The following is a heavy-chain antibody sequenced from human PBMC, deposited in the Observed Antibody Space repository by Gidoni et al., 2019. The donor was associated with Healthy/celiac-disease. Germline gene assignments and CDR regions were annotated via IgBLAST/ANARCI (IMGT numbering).Heavy chain of an antibody. Sequence: VHLVQSGAEVKKPGASVKVSCQASGYHFPSYSMHWVRQDPGQGLEWMVRINPSGGSTSYAKKFQGRVTMTRDTSTSTVYMELSSLRSEDTAVYYCARDRDVVVGYYFDYWGQGTLVTVSS. J-gene: IGHJ4*02. D-gene: IGHD2-15*01. CDR1: GYHFPSYS. CDR2: INPSGGST. V-gene: IGHV1-46*01. CDR3: ARDRDVVVGYYFDY.